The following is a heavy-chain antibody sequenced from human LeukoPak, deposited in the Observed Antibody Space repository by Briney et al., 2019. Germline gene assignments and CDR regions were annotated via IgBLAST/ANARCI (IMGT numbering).Heavy chain of an antibody. J-gene: IGHJ4*02. CDR3: ASGGREVDY. CDR2: IYSGGST. D-gene: IGHD2-15*01. Sequence: SDTLSLTCTVSGGSISSYYWSWIRQPAGKGLEWIGRIYSGGSTNYYPSLKSRVTMSVDTSKNQFSLKLSSVTAADTAVYYCASGGREVDYWGQGTLVTVSS. CDR1: GGSISSYY. V-gene: IGHV4-4*07.